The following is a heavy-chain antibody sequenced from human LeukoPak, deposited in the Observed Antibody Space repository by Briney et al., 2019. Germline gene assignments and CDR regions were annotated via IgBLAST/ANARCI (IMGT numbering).Heavy chain of an antibody. CDR3: AGSREYSWNPLDY. J-gene: IGHJ4*02. V-gene: IGHV3-21*01. D-gene: IGHD4-11*01. CDR1: GFTFSSYS. CDR2: ISSSSSYI. Sequence: GGSLRLSFAASGFTFSSYSMNWVRQAPGKGLEWVSSISSSSSYIYYADSVKGRFTISRDNAKNSLYLQMHSLTAEDTAVYYCAGSREYSWNPLDYWGQGTLVTVSS.